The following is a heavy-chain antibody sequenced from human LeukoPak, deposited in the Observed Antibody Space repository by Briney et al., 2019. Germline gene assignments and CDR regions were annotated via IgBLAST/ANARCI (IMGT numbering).Heavy chain of an antibody. V-gene: IGHV3-7*03. Sequence: PGGSLRLSCAASGFTFSNYWMIWVRQAPGKGLEWVGNIKQDGSEKRYADSARGRFSISRDNAQTSLYLQMNSLRAEDTAVYYCAGASDPWLQLTWGQGTLVTVSS. CDR3: AGASDPWLQLT. D-gene: IGHD5-24*01. J-gene: IGHJ5*02. CDR1: GFTFSNYW. CDR2: IKQDGSEK.